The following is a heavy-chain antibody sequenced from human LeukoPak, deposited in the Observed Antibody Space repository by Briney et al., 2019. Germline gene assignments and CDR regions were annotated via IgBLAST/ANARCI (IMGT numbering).Heavy chain of an antibody. CDR1: GYTFTSYD. J-gene: IGHJ4*02. Sequence: ASVKVSCKASGYTFTSYDINWVRQATGQGLEWMGWMNPNSGNTGYAQKFQGRVTITRNTSISTAYMELSSLRSEDTAVYYCARKVAVTMIVVVIDYFDYWGQGTLVTVSS. CDR2: MNPNSGNT. V-gene: IGHV1-8*03. D-gene: IGHD3-22*01. CDR3: ARKVAVTMIVVVIDYFDY.